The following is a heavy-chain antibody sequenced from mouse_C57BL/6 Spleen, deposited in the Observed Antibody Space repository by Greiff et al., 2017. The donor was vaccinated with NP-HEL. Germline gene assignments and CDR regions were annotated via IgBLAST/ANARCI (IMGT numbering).Heavy chain of an antibody. D-gene: IGHD3-2*02. CDR1: GYTFTDYY. V-gene: IGHV1-26*01. CDR3: ARHSSGFYAMDY. Sequence: VQLQQSGPELVKPGASVKIPCKASGYTFTDYYMNWVKQSHGKSLEWIGDINPNNGGTSYNQKFKGKATLTVDKSSSTAYMELRSLTSEDSAVYYCARHSSGFYAMDYWGQGTSVAVSS. CDR2: INPNNGGT. J-gene: IGHJ4*01.